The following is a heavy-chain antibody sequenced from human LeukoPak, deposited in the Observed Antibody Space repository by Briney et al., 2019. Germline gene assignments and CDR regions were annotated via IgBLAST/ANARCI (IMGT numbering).Heavy chain of an antibody. CDR1: GFTFSSHE. D-gene: IGHD1-26*01. CDR3: ARDPGSRHLLHFDY. Sequence: GGSLTLSCVASGFTFSSHEMNWVGQPAGKGLEWVSYINSSGGTLYYADSVKGGLIIPSDRPKQVQYLQVNSLRGEDTAVYYCARDPGSRHLLHFDYWGQGTLVTVSS. CDR2: INSSGGTL. V-gene: IGHV3-48*03. J-gene: IGHJ4*02.